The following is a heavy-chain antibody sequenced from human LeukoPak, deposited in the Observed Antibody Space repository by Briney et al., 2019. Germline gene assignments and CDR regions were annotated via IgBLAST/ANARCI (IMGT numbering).Heavy chain of an antibody. D-gene: IGHD5-18*01. CDR2: INSNSGNT. Sequence: GGSLRLSCAASGFTFSSYGMSWGRQAPGKGLEWVSVINSNSGNTFYADSVKGRFTISRDNSKNTLYLQMNSLRVEDTAVYYCAKGGYSYGYFDYWGQGILVTVSS. CDR3: AKGGYSYGYFDY. J-gene: IGHJ4*02. V-gene: IGHV3-23*01. CDR1: GFTFSSYG.